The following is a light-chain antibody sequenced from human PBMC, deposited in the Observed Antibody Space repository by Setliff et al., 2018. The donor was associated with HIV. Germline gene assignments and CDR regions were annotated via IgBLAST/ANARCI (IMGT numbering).Light chain of an antibody. CDR2: DVS. CDR1: SSDVGGYDF. J-gene: IGLJ1*01. Sequence: QSALTQPASVSGSPGQSITISCIGTSSDVGGYDFVSWYQQRPGKAPKLIIFDVSERPSGVSHRFSGSKSGNTASLTISGLQTEDEADYFCASYRSPAPYVFGIGTKVTVL. CDR3: ASYRSPAPYV. V-gene: IGLV2-14*03.